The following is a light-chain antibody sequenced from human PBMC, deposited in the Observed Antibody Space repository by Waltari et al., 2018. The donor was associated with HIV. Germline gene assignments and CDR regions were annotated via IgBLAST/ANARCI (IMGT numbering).Light chain of an antibody. J-gene: IGKJ5*01. CDR3: QQYNNWPLT. V-gene: IGKV3-15*01. Sequence: EIVMTQSPATLSVSPGERATLSCRASQSVSSNLAWYQQKPGQAPRLLIYGASTRATGIPARFSGSGSGTAFTLTISSLQSEDFEVYYCQQYNNWPLTFGQGTRLEI. CDR2: GAS. CDR1: QSVSSN.